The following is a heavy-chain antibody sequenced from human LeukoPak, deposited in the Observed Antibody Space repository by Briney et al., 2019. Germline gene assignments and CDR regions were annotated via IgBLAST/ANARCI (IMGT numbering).Heavy chain of an antibody. J-gene: IGHJ6*03. CDR2: ISSNSNYI. D-gene: IGHD3-10*01. Sequence: GGSLRLSCAASGFTFSSYPMNWVRQAPGKGLEWVSSISSNSNYIYYADSVKGRFTISRDNAKNSLYLQMNSLRAEDTAVYYCARGASGSPPYTDVWGKGTTVTVSS. CDR3: ARGASGSPPYTDV. CDR1: GFTFSSYP. V-gene: IGHV3-21*01.